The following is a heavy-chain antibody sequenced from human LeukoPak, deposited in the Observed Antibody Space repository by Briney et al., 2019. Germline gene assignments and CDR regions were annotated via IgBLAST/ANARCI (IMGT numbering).Heavy chain of an antibody. CDR3: ARGQRVTGRPDIDY. V-gene: IGHV3-74*03. CDR1: GFTFRNHW. D-gene: IGHD6-6*01. Sequence: GRSLSLSCAASGFTFRNHWMHWVRQTPGKGLVWVSRISSDGSSTTYADSVKGRFTISRDNAKNTLYLQMNNLRAEDTAMYCARGQRVTGRPDIDYWGQGTLVIVSS. CDR2: ISSDGSST. J-gene: IGHJ4*02.